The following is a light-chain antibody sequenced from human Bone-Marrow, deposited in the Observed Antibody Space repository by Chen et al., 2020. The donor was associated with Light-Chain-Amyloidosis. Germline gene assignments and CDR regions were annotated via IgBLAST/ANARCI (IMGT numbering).Light chain of an antibody. CDR1: QDVDGH. V-gene: IGKV1-33*01. Sequence: DIQMTQSPSSLSASVGDRVTITCQASQDVDGHLNWFQQRPGKAPKLLIYDVSNLEGGVPSTFSGSGSGTHFTLVISSLQPEDIATYYCQQYEDLPLTFGGGTKVEIE. CDR3: QQYEDLPLT. J-gene: IGKJ4*01. CDR2: DVS.